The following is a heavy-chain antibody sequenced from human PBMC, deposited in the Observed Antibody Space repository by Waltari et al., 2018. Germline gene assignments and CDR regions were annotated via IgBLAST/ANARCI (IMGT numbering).Heavy chain of an antibody. CDR2: IIPILGIA. D-gene: IGHD6-19*01. CDR3: ARDIAVAGTAAPLDV. Sequence: GLEWMGRIIPILGIANYAQKFQGRVTITADKSTSTAYMELSSLRSEDTAVYYCARDIAVAGTAAPLDVWGQGTTVTVSS. V-gene: IGHV1-69*04. J-gene: IGHJ6*02.